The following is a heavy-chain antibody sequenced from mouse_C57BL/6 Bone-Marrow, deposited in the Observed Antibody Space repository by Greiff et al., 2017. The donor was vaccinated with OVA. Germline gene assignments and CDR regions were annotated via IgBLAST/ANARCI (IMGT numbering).Heavy chain of an antibody. J-gene: IGHJ4*01. CDR2: IYPGDGDT. CDR1: GYAFSSSW. Sequence: VKLMESGPELVKPGASVKISCKASGYAFSSSWMNWVKQRPGKGLEWIGRIYPGDGDTNYNGKFKGKATLTADKSSSTAYMQLSSLTSEDSAVYFCARADDGYNYYAMDYWGQGTSVTVSS. V-gene: IGHV1-82*01. D-gene: IGHD2-3*01. CDR3: ARADDGYNYYAMDY.